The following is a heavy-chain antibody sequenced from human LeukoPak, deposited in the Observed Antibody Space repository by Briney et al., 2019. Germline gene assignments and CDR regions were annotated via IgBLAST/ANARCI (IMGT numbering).Heavy chain of an antibody. D-gene: IGHD3-10*01. J-gene: IGHJ5*02. CDR3: ARGLLWFGDWDNWFDP. CDR1: GGSISSGGYS. V-gene: IGHV4-30-2*01. Sequence: SQTLSLTCAVSGGSISSGGYSWSWIRQPPGKGLEWIGYIYHSGSTYYNPSLKSRVTTSVDRSKNQFSLKLSSVTAADTAVYYCARGLLWFGDWDNWFDPWGQGTLVTVSS. CDR2: IYHSGST.